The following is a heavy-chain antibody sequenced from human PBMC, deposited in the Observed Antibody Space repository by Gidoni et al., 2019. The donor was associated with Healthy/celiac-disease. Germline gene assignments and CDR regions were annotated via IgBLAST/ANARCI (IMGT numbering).Heavy chain of an antibody. CDR2: INHSGST. J-gene: IGHJ6*02. CDR3: ARGVYYGSGSQIYYYYGMDV. CDR1: GGSFSGYY. D-gene: IGHD3-10*01. Sequence: QVQLQPWGAGLLKPSETLSLNSPGSGGSFSGYYWSWIRQPPGKGLEWIGEINHSGSTNYNPSLKSRVTISVDTSKNQFSLKLSSVTAADTAVYYCARGVYYGSGSQIYYYYGMDVWGQGTTVTVSS. V-gene: IGHV4-34*01.